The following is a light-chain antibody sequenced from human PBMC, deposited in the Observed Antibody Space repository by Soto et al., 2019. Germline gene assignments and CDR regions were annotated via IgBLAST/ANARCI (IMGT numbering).Light chain of an antibody. CDR2: EVM. V-gene: IGLV2-8*01. J-gene: IGLJ1*01. Sequence: QSALTQPPSASGSPGRSVTISCTGTSSDVGGYNYVSWYQQHPGKAPKLLIYEVMKRPSGVPDRFSGSKSGNTASLTVSGLQAEDEADYYCASYAGSNNVYVFCAVTKLTVL. CDR1: SSDVGGYNY. CDR3: ASYAGSNNVYV.